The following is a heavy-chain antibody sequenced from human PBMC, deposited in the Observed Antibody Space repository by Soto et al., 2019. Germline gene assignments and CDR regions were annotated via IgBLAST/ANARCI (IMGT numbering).Heavy chain of an antibody. CDR2: IDPSDSYT. CDR3: GRAFGNGHEDV. Sequence: PGESLKISCQTSEDIFNTYWITWVRQMPGRGLEWVGRIDPSDSYTTYNPSLKGHVILSVDKSMNTAYVQWTSLRASDTAMYSCGRAFGNGHEDVWGQGTRSTVSS. CDR1: EDIFNTYW. J-gene: IGHJ6*01. D-gene: IGHD1-1*01. V-gene: IGHV5-10-1*01.